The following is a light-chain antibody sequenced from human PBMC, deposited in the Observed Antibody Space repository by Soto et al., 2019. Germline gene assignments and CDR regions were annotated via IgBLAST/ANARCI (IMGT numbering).Light chain of an antibody. Sequence: QSALTQPASVSGSPGQSITISCTGTSSDFATYNYVSWYQQHPGKAPKLIIYEVSDRPSGVSNRFSGSKSGKTASLTISGLQAEDEADYYCSSYTKSTDYVFGTGTKVTV. V-gene: IGLV2-14*01. CDR1: SSDFATYNY. J-gene: IGLJ1*01. CDR2: EVS. CDR3: SSYTKSTDYV.